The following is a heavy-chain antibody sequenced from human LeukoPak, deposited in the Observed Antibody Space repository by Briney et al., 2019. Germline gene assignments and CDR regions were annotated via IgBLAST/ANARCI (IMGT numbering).Heavy chain of an antibody. CDR3: ARAGTAMGDDY. Sequence: GGSLRLSCAASRFTLSTYWMSWVRQAPGKGLEWVAHIKQDGSQEYYVDSVKGRFTISRDSAKNSLYLQMNSLRAEDTAVYYCARAGTAMGDDYWGQGTLVTVSS. CDR2: IKQDGSQE. CDR1: RFTLSTYW. J-gene: IGHJ4*02. V-gene: IGHV3-7*01. D-gene: IGHD5-18*01.